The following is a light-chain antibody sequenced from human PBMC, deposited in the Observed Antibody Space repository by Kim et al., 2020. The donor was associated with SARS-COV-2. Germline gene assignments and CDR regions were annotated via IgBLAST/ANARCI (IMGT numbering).Light chain of an antibody. CDR1: QSVRSPY. V-gene: IGKV3D-20*01. J-gene: IGKJ1*01. Sequence: EIVLTQSPATLSLSPGEEATLSCGARQSVRSPYLAWYQQKPGLAPRLLIYDISNRATGIPDRFSGSGSGTDFTLTISRLEPEDFAVYYCQQYGSSPWTFGQRTKVDIK. CDR2: DIS. CDR3: QQYGSSPWT.